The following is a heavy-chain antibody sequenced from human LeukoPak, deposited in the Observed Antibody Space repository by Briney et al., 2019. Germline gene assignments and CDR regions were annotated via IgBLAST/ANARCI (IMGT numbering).Heavy chain of an antibody. CDR1: GGSISNGGYY. J-gene: IGHJ3*02. V-gene: IGHV4-31*03. CDR3: ARGNPRYAFDI. Sequence: PSETLSLTCTVSGGSISNGGYYWSWIRQHPGKGLEWIGYIYYSGSTYYNPSLKSRVTISLDMSKNEFSLNLSSVTDADTAVYYCARGNPRYAFDIWGQGTMVTVSS. CDR2: IYYSGST.